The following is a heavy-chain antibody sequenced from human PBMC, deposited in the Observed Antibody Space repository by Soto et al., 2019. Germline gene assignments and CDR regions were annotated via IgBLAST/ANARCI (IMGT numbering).Heavy chain of an antibody. V-gene: IGHV4-39*01. CDR2: IYYSKNT. J-gene: IGHJ4*02. Sequence: SETLSLTCTVSGGSISSSSNHWGWIRQAPGKGLEWIGNIYYSKNTYYNPSLKSRVTISVDTSKNQFSLRLTSVTAADTAVYYCATHPPYGPLDHWGQGTLVTVSS. CDR3: ATHPPYGPLDH. D-gene: IGHD4-17*01. CDR1: GGSISSSSNH.